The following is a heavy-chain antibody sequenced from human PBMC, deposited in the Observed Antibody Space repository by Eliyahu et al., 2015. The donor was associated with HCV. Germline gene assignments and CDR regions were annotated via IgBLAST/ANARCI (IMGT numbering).Heavy chain of an antibody. Sequence: EVQLVESGGGLVKPGGSLRLSCAASGFTFSSYSMNWVRQAPGKGLEWVSSISSSSSYIYYADSVKGRFTISRDNAKNSLYLQMNSLRAEDTAVYYCARDSLEEAALPDYWGQGTRVTVSS. CDR1: GFTFSSYS. D-gene: IGHD2-15*01. J-gene: IGHJ4*02. CDR3: ARDSLEEAALPDY. V-gene: IGHV3-21*01. CDR2: ISSSSSYI.